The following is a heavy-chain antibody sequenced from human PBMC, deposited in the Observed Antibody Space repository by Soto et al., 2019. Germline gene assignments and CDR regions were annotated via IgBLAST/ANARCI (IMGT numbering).Heavy chain of an antibody. D-gene: IGHD3-3*01. V-gene: IGHV1-18*01. CDR1: GYTFTSYG. Sequence: ASVEVSCKXSGYTFTSYGISWVRQAPGQGLEWMGWISAYNGNTNYAQKLQGRVTMTTDTSTSTAYMELRSLRSDDPAVYYCARDRGIFGSDYWGQGTLVTVSS. CDR2: ISAYNGNT. J-gene: IGHJ4*02. CDR3: ARDRGIFGSDY.